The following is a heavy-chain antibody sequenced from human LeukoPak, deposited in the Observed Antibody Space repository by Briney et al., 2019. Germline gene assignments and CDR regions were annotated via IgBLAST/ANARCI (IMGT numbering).Heavy chain of an antibody. CDR1: GYSFTSYW. CDR3: ASLGPAIIAAAGTQDAFDI. D-gene: IGHD6-13*01. CDR2: IYPGDSDT. J-gene: IGHJ3*02. Sequence: GESLKISCKGSGYSFTSYWIGWVRQMPGKGLEWMGIIYPGDSDTRYSPSFQGQVTISADKSTSTAYLQWSSLKASDTAMYYCASLGPAIIAAAGTQDAFDIWGQGTMVTVSS. V-gene: IGHV5-51*01.